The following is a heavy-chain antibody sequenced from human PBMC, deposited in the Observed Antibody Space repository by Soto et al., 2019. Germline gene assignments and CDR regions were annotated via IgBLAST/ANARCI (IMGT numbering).Heavy chain of an antibody. D-gene: IGHD4-4*01. Sequence: PSETLSLTCTFSCGSIISDDYYWSWIRQPPGKGLEWIGYIYYGGSTYYNPSLKSRLTISEDTSKNQFSLKLSSVTAADTAVYYCARDDFYSYDSWGQGTLVTVS. J-gene: IGHJ4*02. V-gene: IGHV4-30-4*01. CDR3: ARDDFYSYDS. CDR1: CGSIISDDYY. CDR2: IYYGGST.